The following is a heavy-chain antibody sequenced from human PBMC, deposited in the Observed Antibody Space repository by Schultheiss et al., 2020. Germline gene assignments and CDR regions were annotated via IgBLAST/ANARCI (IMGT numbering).Heavy chain of an antibody. CDR2: ISSSSSYI. Sequence: GGSLRLSCAASGFTFSSYSMNWVRQAPGKGLEWVSSISSSSSYIYYADSVKGRFTISRDNAKNSLYLQMNSLRAEDTAVYYCARVITMVRGVDYWGQGTLVTVSS. V-gene: IGHV3-21*01. CDR3: ARVITMVRGVDY. CDR1: GFTFSSYS. J-gene: IGHJ4*02. D-gene: IGHD3-10*01.